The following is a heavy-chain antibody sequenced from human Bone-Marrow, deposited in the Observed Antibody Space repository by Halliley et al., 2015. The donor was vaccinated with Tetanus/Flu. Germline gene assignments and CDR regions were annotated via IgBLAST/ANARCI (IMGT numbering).Heavy chain of an antibody. CDR2: IYVGDSDP. CDR3: ATRSYYDSSGYWVY. V-gene: IGHV5-51*01. D-gene: IGHD3-22*01. J-gene: IGHJ4*02. Sequence: WMGIIYVGDSDPRYTPSFRGQVTISADKSLTTAYLQWSSLKASDSAMYYCATRSYYDSSGYWVYWGQGTLVTVSS.